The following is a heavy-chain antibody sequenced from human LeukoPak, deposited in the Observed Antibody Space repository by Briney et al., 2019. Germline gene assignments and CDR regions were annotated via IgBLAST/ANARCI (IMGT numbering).Heavy chain of an antibody. D-gene: IGHD4-11*01. CDR3: ARRRIGDSTITIYNWFDP. CDR2: IHDSGST. V-gene: IGHV4-59*08. Sequence: SETLSLTCTVSGGSISSYYWNWIRQPPGGGLEWIGFIHDSGSTNDNPSLKSRVTISVDTSKNQFSLKLRSVTAADTAVYYCARRRIGDSTITIYNWFDPWGQGTLVTVSS. CDR1: GGSISSYY. J-gene: IGHJ5*02.